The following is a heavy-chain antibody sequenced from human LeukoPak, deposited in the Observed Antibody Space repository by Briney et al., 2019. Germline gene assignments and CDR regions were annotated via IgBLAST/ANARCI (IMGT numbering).Heavy chain of an antibody. Sequence: GASVKVSCKASGYTFTSYGISWVRQAPGQGLEWMGWISAYNGNTNYAQKLQGRVTMTTDTSTSTAYMELRSLRSDDTAVYYCARELPRVVVPAATNWFDPWGQGTLVTVSS. J-gene: IGHJ5*02. CDR3: ARELPRVVVPAATNWFDP. V-gene: IGHV1-18*01. CDR2: ISAYNGNT. CDR1: GYTFTSYG. D-gene: IGHD2-2*01.